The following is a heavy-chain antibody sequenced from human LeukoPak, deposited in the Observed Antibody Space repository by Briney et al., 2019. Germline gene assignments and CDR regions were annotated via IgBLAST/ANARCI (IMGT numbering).Heavy chain of an antibody. CDR3: ARGYYYYGMDV. CDR1: GGSISSYY. V-gene: IGHV4-59*01. CDR2: IYYSGST. J-gene: IGHJ6*02. Sequence: SETLSLTCTVSGGSISSYYWSWIRQPPGKGLEWIGYIYYSGSTNYNPSLNSRVTISVDTSKNQFSLKLSSVAAADTAVYYCARGYYYYGMDVWGQGTMVTVSS.